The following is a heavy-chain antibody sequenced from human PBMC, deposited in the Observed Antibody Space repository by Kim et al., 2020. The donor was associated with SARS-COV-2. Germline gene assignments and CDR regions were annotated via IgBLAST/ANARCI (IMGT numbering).Heavy chain of an antibody. J-gene: IGHJ3*02. CDR2: ISSSSSYI. Sequence: GGSLRLSCAASGFTFSSCSMNWVRQAPGKGLEWVSSISSSSSYIYYADSMKGRFTISRDNAKNSLYLQMNSLRAEDTAVYYCAREEDYDILTGFLYAFDIWGQGTMVTVSS. D-gene: IGHD3-9*01. V-gene: IGHV3-21*01. CDR1: GFTFSSCS. CDR3: AREEDYDILTGFLYAFDI.